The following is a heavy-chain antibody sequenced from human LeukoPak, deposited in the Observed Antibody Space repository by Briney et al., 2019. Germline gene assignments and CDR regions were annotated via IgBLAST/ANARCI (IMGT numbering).Heavy chain of an antibody. J-gene: IGHJ3*02. CDR3: AAAFCTAFDI. D-gene: IGHD2-8*01. CDR1: GFTFSGSA. Sequence: PGGSLRLSCAASGFTFSGSAMRWVRQASGKGLEWVGRIRSKANNYATSYAASVKGRFTISRDDSKNTASLQMNSLKTEDTAVYYCAAAFCTAFDIWAQGTMVTVSS. CDR2: IRSKANNYAT. V-gene: IGHV3-73*01.